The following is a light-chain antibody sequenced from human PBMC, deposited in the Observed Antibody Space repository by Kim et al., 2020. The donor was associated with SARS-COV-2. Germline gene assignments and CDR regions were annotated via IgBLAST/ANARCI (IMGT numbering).Light chain of an antibody. Sequence: ASVKLTCTLSSGPSSYAIEWHQQQPEKGPRYLMKLNSDGTHNKGDGIPDRFSGSSSGAERYLTISSLQSEDEADYYCQTWGTGIRVFGGGTQLTIL. CDR1: SGPSSYA. CDR3: QTWGTGIRV. J-gene: IGLJ3*02. CDR2: LNSDGTH. V-gene: IGLV4-69*02.